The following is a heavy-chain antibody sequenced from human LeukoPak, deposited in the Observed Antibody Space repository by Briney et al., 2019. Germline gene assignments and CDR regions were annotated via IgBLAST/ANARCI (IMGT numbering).Heavy chain of an antibody. V-gene: IGHV3-74*01. J-gene: IGHJ4*02. CDR1: GFTFGSYW. CDR3: AREANTAFDY. D-gene: IGHD2/OR15-2a*01. Sequence: GGSLRLSCVASGFTFGSYWMHWVRQAPGEGLVWVSRINYDGTSTTYADSGKGRFTVSRDNGKKTVSLQINSLRPDDTAVYYCAREANTAFDYWGQGTLVTVSS. CDR2: INYDGTST.